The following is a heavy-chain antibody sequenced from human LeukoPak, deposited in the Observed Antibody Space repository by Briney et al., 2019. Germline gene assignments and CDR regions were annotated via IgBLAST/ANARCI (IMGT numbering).Heavy chain of an antibody. J-gene: IGHJ6*03. D-gene: IGHD3-10*01. V-gene: IGHV4-39*01. CDR2: VHYSGST. CDR3: ARQLYVSGSYYAPMDV. CDR1: GGSISSSSYF. Sequence: SETLPLTCSVSGGSISSSSYFWGWIRQPPGKGLEWIASVHYSGSTYYNPSLKSRLTISVDTSKNQFSLELSSVTAADTALYFCARQLYVSGSYYAPMDVWGKGTTVTISS.